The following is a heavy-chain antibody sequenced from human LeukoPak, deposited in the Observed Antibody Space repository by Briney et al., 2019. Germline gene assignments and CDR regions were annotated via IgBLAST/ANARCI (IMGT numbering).Heavy chain of an antibody. J-gene: IGHJ2*01. D-gene: IGHD3-22*01. CDR1: GFTFSSYS. Sequence: PGGSLRLSCAASGFTFSSYSMNWVRQAPGKGLEWVSYISSSSSTIYYADSVKGRFTISRDNAKNSLYLQMNSLRAEDTAVYYCARDHDDSSGYYASRPYWYFDLWGRGTLVTVSS. CDR3: ARDHDDSSGYYASRPYWYFDL. V-gene: IGHV3-48*01. CDR2: ISSSSSTI.